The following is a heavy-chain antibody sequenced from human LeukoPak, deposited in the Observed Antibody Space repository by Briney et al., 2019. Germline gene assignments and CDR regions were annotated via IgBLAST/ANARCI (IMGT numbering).Heavy chain of an antibody. CDR1: GFTFSSYG. V-gene: IGHV3-30*03. J-gene: IGHJ4*02. Sequence: GGSLRLSCAASGFTFSSYGMHWVRQAPGKGLEWVAVISYDGDTEYYTDSVKGRFTISRDNSKNTLYLQMSSLRAEDTAVYYCARDYSSGWVDDWGQGTLVTVSS. D-gene: IGHD6-19*01. CDR3: ARDYSSGWVDD. CDR2: ISYDGDTE.